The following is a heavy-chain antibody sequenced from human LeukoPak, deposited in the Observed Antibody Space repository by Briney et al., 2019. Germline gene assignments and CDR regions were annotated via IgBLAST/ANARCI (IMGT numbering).Heavy chain of an antibody. CDR2: IWYDGSHK. CDR3: ARDRGYSSSWSFGKHYYMDV. V-gene: IGHV3-33*07. Sequence: PGGSLRLSCAASGSTFSSYGMYWVRQAPGKGLDWVAVIWYDGSHKSYANSVKGRFTISRDNPKNILYLQMNSLRADDTAVYYCARDRGYSSSWSFGKHYYMDVWGKGTTVTVSS. D-gene: IGHD6-13*01. J-gene: IGHJ6*03. CDR1: GSTFSSYG.